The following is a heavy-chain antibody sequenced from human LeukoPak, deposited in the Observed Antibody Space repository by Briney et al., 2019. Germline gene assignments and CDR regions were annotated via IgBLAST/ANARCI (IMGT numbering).Heavy chain of an antibody. CDR1: GFTFTSYS. D-gene: IGHD1-26*01. CDR2: ISGGGGST. V-gene: IGHV3-23*01. Sequence: GGSLRHSCAASGFTFTSYSMNWVRQAPGKGLEWVSTISGGGGSTYYADSVKGRFTISRDNSENTLYLQVNSLRAEDTAVYYCAKGGKWDITPFDYWGQGTLVTVSS. CDR3: AKGGKWDITPFDY. J-gene: IGHJ4*02.